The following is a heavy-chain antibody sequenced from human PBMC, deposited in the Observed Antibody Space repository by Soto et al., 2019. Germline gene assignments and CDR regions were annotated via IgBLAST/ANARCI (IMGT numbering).Heavy chain of an antibody. Sequence: GGSLRLSXVASGFTFSDFGMHWVRQRPGKGLEWLAVISEDAETDFHADSVKGRFTVSRDNFKETLYLQMNGLTTDDSAVYFCAKAPFRRPYYFYGMDVWGQGTTVTVSS. CDR3: AKAPFRRPYYFYGMDV. CDR1: GFTFSDFG. J-gene: IGHJ6*02. D-gene: IGHD3-10*01. CDR2: ISEDAETD. V-gene: IGHV3-30*18.